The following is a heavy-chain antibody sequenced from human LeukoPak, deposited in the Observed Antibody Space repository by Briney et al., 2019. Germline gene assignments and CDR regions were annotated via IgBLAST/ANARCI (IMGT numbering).Heavy chain of an antibody. CDR2: INSDGSST. D-gene: IGHD3-3*01. CDR3: ARADYDFWSGSRGDYFDY. CDR1: GFTFSSYW. J-gene: IGHJ4*02. Sequence: GRSLRLSCAASGFTFSSYWMHWVRQAPGKGLVWVSRINSDGSSTSYADSVKGRFTISRDNAKNTLYLQMNSLRAEDTAVYYCARADYDFWSGSRGDYFDYWGQGTLVTVSS. V-gene: IGHV3-74*01.